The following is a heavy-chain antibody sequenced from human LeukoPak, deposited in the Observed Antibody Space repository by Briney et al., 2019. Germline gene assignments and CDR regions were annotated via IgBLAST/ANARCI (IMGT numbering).Heavy chain of an antibody. CDR3: ARVKGYCSSTSCLRYNWFDP. V-gene: IGHV1-8*01. J-gene: IGHJ5*02. CDR1: GYTFTSYD. CDR2: MNPNSGNT. Sequence: ASVTVSFKASGYTFTSYDINWVRQATGQGLEWMGWMNPNSGNTGYAQKFQGRVTMTRNTSISTAYMELSSLRSEDTAVYYCARVKGYCSSTSCLRYNWFDPWGQGTLVTVSS. D-gene: IGHD2-2*01.